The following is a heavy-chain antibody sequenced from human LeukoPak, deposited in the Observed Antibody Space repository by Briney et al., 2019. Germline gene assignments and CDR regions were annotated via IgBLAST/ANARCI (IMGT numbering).Heavy chain of an antibody. CDR2: IWYDGSNK. CDR3: AKEAVALSGMDV. CDR1: GFTFSSYG. J-gene: IGHJ6*02. V-gene: IGHV3-33*06. Sequence: GRSLRLSCAASGFTFSSYGMHWVRQAPGKGLEWVAVIWYDGSNKYYADSVKGRFTISRDNSKNTLYLQMNSLRAEDTAVYYCAKEAVALSGMDVWGQGTTVTVSS. D-gene: IGHD6-19*01.